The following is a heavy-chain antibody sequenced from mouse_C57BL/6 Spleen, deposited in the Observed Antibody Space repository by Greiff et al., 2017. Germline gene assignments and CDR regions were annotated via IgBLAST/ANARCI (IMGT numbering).Heavy chain of an antibody. CDR3: ARCGGTGRYFDV. V-gene: IGHV1-64*01. CDR2: IHPNSGST. Sequence: QVQLQQPGAELVKPGASVKLSCKASGYTFTSYWMHWVKQRPGQGLEWIGMIHPNSGSTNYNEKFKSKATLTVDKSSSTAYMQLSSLTSEDSAVYCCARCGGTGRYFDVWGTGTTVTVSS. D-gene: IGHD4-1*01. CDR1: GYTFTSYW. J-gene: IGHJ1*03.